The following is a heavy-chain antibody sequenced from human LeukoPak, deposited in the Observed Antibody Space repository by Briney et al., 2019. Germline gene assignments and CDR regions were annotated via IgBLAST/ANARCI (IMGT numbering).Heavy chain of an antibody. J-gene: IGHJ3*02. D-gene: IGHD1-7*01. Sequence: GGSLRLSCAASEFTVSTNYMNWIRQAPGKGLEWVSYISSSGSTIYYADSVKGRFTISRDNAKNSLYLQMNSLRAEDTAVYYCARGIITGTTRGAFDIWGQGTMVTVSS. CDR1: EFTVSTNY. CDR2: ISSSGSTI. V-gene: IGHV3-11*04. CDR3: ARGIITGTTRGAFDI.